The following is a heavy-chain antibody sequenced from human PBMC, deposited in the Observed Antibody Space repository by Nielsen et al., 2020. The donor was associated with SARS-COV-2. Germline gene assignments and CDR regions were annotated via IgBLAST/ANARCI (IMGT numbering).Heavy chain of an antibody. CDR3: ATLYDILTGYAFDI. CDR1: GFTFDDYG. J-gene: IGHJ3*02. V-gene: IGHV3-20*04. D-gene: IGHD3-9*01. Sequence: GESLKISCAASGFTFDDYGMSWVRQAPGTGLEWVSGINWNGGSTGYADSVKGRFTISRDNAKNSLYLQMNSLRAEDTALYYCATLYDILTGYAFDIWGQGTMVTVSS. CDR2: INWNGGST.